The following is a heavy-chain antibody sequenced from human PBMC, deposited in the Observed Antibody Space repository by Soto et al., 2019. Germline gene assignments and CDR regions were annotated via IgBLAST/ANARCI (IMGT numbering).Heavy chain of an antibody. CDR2: ISSSGSTI. CDR1: GFTFSDYY. J-gene: IGHJ5*02. Sequence: PGGSLRLSCAASGFTFSDYYMSWIRQAPGKGLEWVSYISSSGSTIYYADSVKGRFTISRDNAKNSLYLQMNSLRAEDTAVYYCARTAAAGTRRWFDPWGQGTLVTVSS. D-gene: IGHD6-13*01. CDR3: ARTAAAGTRRWFDP. V-gene: IGHV3-11*01.